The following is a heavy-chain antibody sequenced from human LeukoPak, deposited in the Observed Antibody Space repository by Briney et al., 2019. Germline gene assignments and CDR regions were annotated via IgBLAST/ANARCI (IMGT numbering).Heavy chain of an antibody. CDR1: GFTFSSYS. Sequence: GGSLRLSCAASGFTFSSYSMNWVRQAPGKGLERLSYINKSSGAIYYADSAKGRFTISRDNAKNSLYLQMNSLRDEDTAVYYCARDPGRLDRGNDYYYGMDVWGQGTTVTVSS. J-gene: IGHJ6*02. V-gene: IGHV3-48*02. CDR3: ARDPGRLDRGNDYYYGMDV. CDR2: INKSSGAI. D-gene: IGHD1-1*01.